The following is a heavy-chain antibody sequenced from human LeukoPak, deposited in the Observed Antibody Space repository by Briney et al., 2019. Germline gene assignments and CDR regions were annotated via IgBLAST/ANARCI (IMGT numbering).Heavy chain of an antibody. D-gene: IGHD1-26*01. CDR1: GFTFSSYA. V-gene: IGHV3-21*01. CDR2: ISGSSSHI. Sequence: GGSLRLSCAASGFTFSSYAMHWVRQAPGKGLEWVSSISGSSSHIYYADSVKGRFTISRDNAKNSLFLQMNSLRAEDTAVYYCARMYSDSWYYFDYWGRGTLVTVSS. J-gene: IGHJ4*02. CDR3: ARMYSDSWYYFDY.